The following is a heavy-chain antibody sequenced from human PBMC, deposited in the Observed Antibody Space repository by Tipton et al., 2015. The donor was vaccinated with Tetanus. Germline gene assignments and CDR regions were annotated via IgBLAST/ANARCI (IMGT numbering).Heavy chain of an antibody. CDR2: IIPLFGKV. J-gene: IGHJ4*02. D-gene: IGHD2-8*01. Sequence: QSGAEVKKPGSSVKVSCQASGGTFSSYAISWVRLVPGQGLEWMGGIIPLFGKVNYAQKFQGRVTITADESSGTAYMELSRLRFDDTAVYYCAGGSCTNRGVCFGYYLDYWGQGTLLTVSS. CDR3: AGGSCTNRGVCFGYYLDY. V-gene: IGHV1-69*01. CDR1: GGTFSSYA.